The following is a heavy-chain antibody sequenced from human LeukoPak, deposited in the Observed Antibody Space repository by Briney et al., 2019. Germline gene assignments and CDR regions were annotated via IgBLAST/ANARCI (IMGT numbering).Heavy chain of an antibody. D-gene: IGHD6-19*01. J-gene: IGHJ4*02. Sequence: SETLSLTCAVYGGSFSGHYWGWIRQPPGKGLEWIGSIYYSGSTYYNPSLKSRVTISVDTSKNQFSLKLSSVTAADTAVYYCATSLASSGWYQVDYWGQGTLVTVSS. V-gene: IGHV4-39*01. CDR1: GGSFSGHY. CDR3: ATSLASSGWYQVDY. CDR2: IYYSGST.